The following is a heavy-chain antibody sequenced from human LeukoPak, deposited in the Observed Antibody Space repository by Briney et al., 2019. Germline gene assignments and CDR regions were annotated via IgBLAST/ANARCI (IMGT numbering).Heavy chain of an antibody. CDR1: VGSTSNYF. CDR2: IHTSGST. D-gene: IGHD3-3*01. Sequence: SETLSLTCTVSVGSTSNYFCTWLRQSAGKVLEWIGRIHTSGSTNYNPSLKSRVSMSVDTSKNQFSLKLSSVTAADTAVYYCARDPEGHGYYFDYWGQGALVTVSS. J-gene: IGHJ4*02. CDR3: ARDPEGHGYYFDY. V-gene: IGHV4-4*07.